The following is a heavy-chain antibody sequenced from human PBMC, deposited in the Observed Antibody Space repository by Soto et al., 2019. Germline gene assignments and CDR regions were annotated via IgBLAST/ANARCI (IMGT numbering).Heavy chain of an antibody. CDR3: ARDRVTMVRGVITHRFDY. V-gene: IGHV4-31*03. CDR1: GGSISSGGYY. J-gene: IGHJ4*02. Sequence: PWETLSLTCTVSGGSISSGGYYWSWIRQHPGKGLEWIGYTYYSGSPYYNPSLKSRVTISVDTSKNQFSLKLSPVTAADTAVYYCARDRVTMVRGVITHRFDYWGQGTLVTVSS. D-gene: IGHD3-10*01. CDR2: TYYSGSP.